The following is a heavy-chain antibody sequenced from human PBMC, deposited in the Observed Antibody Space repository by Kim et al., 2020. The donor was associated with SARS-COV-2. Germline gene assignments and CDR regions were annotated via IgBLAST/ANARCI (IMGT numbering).Heavy chain of an antibody. V-gene: IGHV4-39*01. CDR2: IYYSGST. J-gene: IGHJ4*03. D-gene: IGHD2-2*01. CDR1: GGSISSSSYY. Sequence: SETLSLTCTVSGGSISSSSYYWGWIRQPPGKGLEWIGSIYYSGSTYYNPSLKSRVTISVDTSKNQFSLKLSSVTAAATAVYYCARPLECSSTSCFDYWGQGTLVTVSS. CDR3: ARPLECSSTSCFDY.